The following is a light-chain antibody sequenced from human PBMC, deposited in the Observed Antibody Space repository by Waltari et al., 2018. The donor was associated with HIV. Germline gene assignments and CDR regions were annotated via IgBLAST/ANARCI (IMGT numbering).Light chain of an antibody. CDR1: SSDVGAYNY. Sequence: QSALTQPASVSGSPGQSITISCSGTSSDVGAYNYVSWYRHHPGKAPVLMIYEVFNRPSVFSNLFSSSKCDNTASLTIAVLQADDEADYYCSSYTSRNSVVFGGGTKVTVL. CDR3: SSYTSRNSVV. V-gene: IGLV2-14*01. CDR2: EVF. J-gene: IGLJ2*01.